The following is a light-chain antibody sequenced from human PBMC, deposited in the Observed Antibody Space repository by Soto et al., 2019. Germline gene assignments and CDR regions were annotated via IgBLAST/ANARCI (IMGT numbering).Light chain of an antibody. CDR3: QTWGSGIYWV. Sequence: QLVLTQSPSASASLGASVKHTCTLSSGHSSYAIAWHQQQPEKGPRYLMKLNSDGSHSKGDGIPDRFSGSSSGAERYLTISSLQSEDEADYYCQTWGSGIYWVFGGGTKLTVL. CDR2: LNSDGSH. CDR1: SGHSSYA. J-gene: IGLJ3*02. V-gene: IGLV4-69*01.